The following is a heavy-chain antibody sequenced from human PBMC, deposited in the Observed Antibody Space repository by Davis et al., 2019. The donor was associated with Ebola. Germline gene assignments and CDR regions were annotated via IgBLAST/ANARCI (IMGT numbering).Heavy chain of an antibody. D-gene: IGHD2-2*01. Sequence: GESLKISCKGSGYSFTSYWIGWVRQMPGKCLSWMGIIYPGDSDTRYSPSFQGQVTISADKSISTAYLQWSSLKASDTAMYYCARHGGYCSSTSCYVGGGWFDPWGQGTLVTVSS. CDR3: ARHGGYCSSTSCYVGGGWFDP. V-gene: IGHV5-51*01. CDR1: GYSFTSYW. CDR2: IYPGDSDT. J-gene: IGHJ5*02.